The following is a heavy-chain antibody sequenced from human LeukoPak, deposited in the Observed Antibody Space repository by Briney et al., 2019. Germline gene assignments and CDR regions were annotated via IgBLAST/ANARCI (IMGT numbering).Heavy chain of an antibody. J-gene: IGHJ4*02. D-gene: IGHD3-3*01. CDR2: ISAYNGNT. Sequence: ASVTVSCKASGYTFTSYGISWVRQAPGQGLEGMGWISAYNGNTNYAQKLQGRVTITTDTSTHTAYMELMSLRSDDTAVYYCARETTITIFGVVTIAYFAYGGQGTLVTVSS. V-gene: IGHV1-18*01. CDR3: ARETTITIFGVVTIAYFAY. CDR1: GYTFTSYG.